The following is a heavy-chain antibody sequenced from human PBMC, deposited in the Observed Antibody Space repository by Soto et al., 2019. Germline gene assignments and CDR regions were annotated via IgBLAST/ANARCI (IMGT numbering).Heavy chain of an antibody. D-gene: IGHD2-21*01. CDR1: GGSISSGGYS. CDR3: ATLPPRIVVSLLPIPT. CDR2: IYYSGST. Sequence: SETLSLTCTVSGGSISSGGYSWTWIRQHPGKGLEWIGYIYYSGSTYYKPSLKSRVTISVDTSKNQLSLKLSSVTAADTAVYYCATLPPRIVVSLLPIPTWGQGILVTVSS. V-gene: IGHV4-31*03. J-gene: IGHJ5*02.